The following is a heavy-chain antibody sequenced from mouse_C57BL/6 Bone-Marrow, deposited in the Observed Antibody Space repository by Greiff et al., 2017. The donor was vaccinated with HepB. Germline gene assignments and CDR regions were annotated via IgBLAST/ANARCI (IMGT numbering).Heavy chain of an antibody. CDR3: ARGGSSSLYAMDY. CDR1: GYSITSGYY. Sequence: EVKLMESGPGLAKPSQSLSLTCSVTGYSITSGYYWNWIRQFPGNKLEWMGYISYDGSNNYNPSLKNRISITRDTSKNQFFLKLNPVTTEDTATYYCARGGSSSLYAMDYWGQGTSVTVSS. J-gene: IGHJ4*01. CDR2: ISYDGSN. V-gene: IGHV3-6*01. D-gene: IGHD1-1*01.